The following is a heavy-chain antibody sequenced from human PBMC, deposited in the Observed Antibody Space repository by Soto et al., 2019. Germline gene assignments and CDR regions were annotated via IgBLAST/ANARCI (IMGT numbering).Heavy chain of an antibody. Sequence: QMQLVQSGPEVKKPGTSVKVSCKASGFTFTSSAVQWVRQARGQRLEWIGWIVVGSGNTNYAQKFQERVTITRDMSTSTAYMELSSLRFEDTAVYYCAAESGIAVAGTDYWGQVTLVTVSS. V-gene: IGHV1-58*01. CDR3: AAESGIAVAGTDY. CDR2: IVVGSGNT. D-gene: IGHD6-19*01. CDR1: GFTFTSSA. J-gene: IGHJ4*02.